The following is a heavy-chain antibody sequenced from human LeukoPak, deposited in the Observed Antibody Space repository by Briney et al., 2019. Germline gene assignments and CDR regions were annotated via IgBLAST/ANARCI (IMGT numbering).Heavy chain of an antibody. D-gene: IGHD6-13*01. Sequence: GGTLRLSCAASGFTFSSYGLSWVRQAPGKGLEWVSVISGSGGSTYYADSVKGRFTISRDNSKNTLYLQMNSLRAEDTAVYYCAKGRHQLVDNYFDYWGQGTLVTVSS. J-gene: IGHJ4*02. CDR3: AKGRHQLVDNYFDY. V-gene: IGHV3-23*01. CDR2: ISGSGGST. CDR1: GFTFSSYG.